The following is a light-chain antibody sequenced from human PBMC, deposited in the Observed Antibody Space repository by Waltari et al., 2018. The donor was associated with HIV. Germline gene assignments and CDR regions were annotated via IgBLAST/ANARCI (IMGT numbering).Light chain of an antibody. CDR3: HSRDTDGDHYV. CDR1: NPRSFF. J-gene: IGLJ1*01. V-gene: IGLV3-19*01. Sequence: SSELTQAPVVSVALGQTLKIRCQGDNPRSFFANWYQHRPGQAPVLVVYGGNRRPSGIPDRFSASNSGNTSSLIISNSQAVDEADYFCHSRDTDGDHYVFGGGTRVIV. CDR2: GGN.